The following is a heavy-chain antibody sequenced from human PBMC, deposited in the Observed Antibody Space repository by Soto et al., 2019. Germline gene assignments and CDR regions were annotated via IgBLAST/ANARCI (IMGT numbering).Heavy chain of an antibody. V-gene: IGHV4-34*01. Sequence: AETLSLTCAVYGGSFSGYYWSWIRQPPGKGLEWIGEINHSGSTNYNPSLKSRVTISVDTSKNQFSLKLSSVTAADTAVYYCARGVSIGDHYYYYGMDVWGQVTTVTVS. CDR1: GGSFSGYY. CDR2: INHSGST. CDR3: ARGVSIGDHYYYYGMDV. J-gene: IGHJ6*02. D-gene: IGHD3-10*01.